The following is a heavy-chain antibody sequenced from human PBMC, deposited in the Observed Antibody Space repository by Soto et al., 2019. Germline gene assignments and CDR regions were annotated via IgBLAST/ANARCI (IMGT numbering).Heavy chain of an antibody. Sequence: SEPRSHPRTGSGGSISAYYCSWIRHPPGKVLEWIGYILYTGYTNYNPSLKSRITISIDTSRNQFSLRLSSVTAADTAVYYCARERGEWFGDLLPHGWFDPWSQGTLVIGS. J-gene: IGHJ5*02. CDR1: GGSISAYY. V-gene: IGHV4-59*01. D-gene: IGHD3-10*01. CDR3: ARERGEWFGDLLPHGWFDP. CDR2: ILYTGYT.